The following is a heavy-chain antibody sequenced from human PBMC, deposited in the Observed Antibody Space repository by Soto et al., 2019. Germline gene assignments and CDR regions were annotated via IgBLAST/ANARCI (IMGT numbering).Heavy chain of an antibody. CDR3: AKSPPRGDSGYDPSYYYYYYGLEV. CDR2: ISGSGGST. J-gene: IGHJ6*02. Sequence: GGSLRLSCAASVFTFSSYAMSFVRQAPGKGLEWVSAISGSGGSTYYADSVRGRFTISRYNSKNTLYLQMNSLRAEDTAVYYCAKSPPRGDSGYDPSYYYYYYGLEVWGQGTTVTVSS. V-gene: IGHV3-23*01. CDR1: VFTFSSYA. D-gene: IGHD5-12*01.